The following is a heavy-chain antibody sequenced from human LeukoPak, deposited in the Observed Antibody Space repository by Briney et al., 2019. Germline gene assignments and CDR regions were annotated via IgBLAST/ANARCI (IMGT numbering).Heavy chain of an antibody. V-gene: IGHV3-73*01. CDR3: AREGSSTYFDY. Sequence: GGSLRLSCAASGFTFSGSAMHWVRQASGKGLEWVGRIRSKANSYATAYAASVKGRFTISRDDSKNTAYLQMNSLRAEDTAVYYCAREGSSTYFDYWGQGTLVTVSS. CDR2: IRSKANSYAT. J-gene: IGHJ4*02. D-gene: IGHD2-2*01. CDR1: GFTFSGSA.